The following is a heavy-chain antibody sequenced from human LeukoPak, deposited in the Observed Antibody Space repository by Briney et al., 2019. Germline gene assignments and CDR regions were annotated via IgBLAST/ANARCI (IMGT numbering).Heavy chain of an antibody. J-gene: IGHJ3*02. V-gene: IGHV4-31*03. CDR2: IYYSGST. CDR3: ARDRDYGDYYEIGGAFDI. CDR1: GGSISSGGYY. D-gene: IGHD4-17*01. Sequence: PSETLSLTCTVSGGSISSGGYYWSWIRQHPGKGLEWIGYIYYSGSTYYNPSLKSRVTISVDTSKNQFSLKLSSVTAADTAVYYCARDRDYGDYYEIGGAFDIWGQGTMVTVSS.